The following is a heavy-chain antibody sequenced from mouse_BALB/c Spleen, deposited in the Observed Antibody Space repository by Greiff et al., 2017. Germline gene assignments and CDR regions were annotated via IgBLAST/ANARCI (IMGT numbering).Heavy chain of an antibody. CDR1: GYTFTSYW. CDR3: TRSGYDKAMDD. J-gene: IGHJ4*01. V-gene: IGHV1S127*01. D-gene: IGHD2-14*01. CDR2: IDPSDSYT. Sequence: QVQLQQPGAELVKPGASVKMSCKASGYTFTSYWMHWVKQRPGQGLEWIGVIDPSDSYTSYNQKFKGKATLTVDTSSSTAYMQLSSLTSEDSAVDYCTRSGYDKAMDDWGQGTSVTVSS.